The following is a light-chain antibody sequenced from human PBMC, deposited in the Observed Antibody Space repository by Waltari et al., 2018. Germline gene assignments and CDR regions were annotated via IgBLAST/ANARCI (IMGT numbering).Light chain of an antibody. Sequence: DIVMTQSPDSLAVSLGERATINCKSSQALFYTSNNNNYLAWYQQKPGQPPKLLIHWASTRESGVPDRLSGSGSGTDFTLTISSLQAEDVAVYYCQQYYKSPLTFGQGTRLEIK. V-gene: IGKV4-1*01. J-gene: IGKJ5*01. CDR1: QALFYTSNNNNY. CDR3: QQYYKSPLT. CDR2: WAS.